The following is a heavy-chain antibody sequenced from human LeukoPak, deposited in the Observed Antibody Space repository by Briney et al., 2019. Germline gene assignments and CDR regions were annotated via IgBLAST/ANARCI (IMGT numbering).Heavy chain of an antibody. CDR2: ISTRSTYI. V-gene: IGHV3-21*04. CDR1: GFTFSYYA. J-gene: IGHJ4*02. CDR3: AKDWKDTVMDTFDD. Sequence: GGSLRLSCAASGFTFSYYAMNWVRQAPGKGLEWVSSISTRSTYIYYADSLKGRFTISRDNAENSLYLQMNSLRAEDTAVYYCAKDWKDTVMDTFDDWGQGTLVTVSS. D-gene: IGHD5-18*01.